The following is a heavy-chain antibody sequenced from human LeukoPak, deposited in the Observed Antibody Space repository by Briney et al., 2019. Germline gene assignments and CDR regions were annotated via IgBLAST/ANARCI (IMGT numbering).Heavy chain of an antibody. V-gene: IGHV3-13*01. J-gene: IGHJ3*02. Sequence: GGSLRLSCAASGFTFSSYDMHWVRQATGKGLEWVSAIGTAGDTYYPGSVKGRFTISRENAKNSLYLQMNSLRAGDTAVYYCARGIRMGAFKQGGATGGYFLDAFDIWGQGTMVTVSS. CDR2: IGTAGDT. CDR1: GFTFSSYD. D-gene: IGHD1-26*01. CDR3: ARGIRMGAFKQGGATGGYFLDAFDI.